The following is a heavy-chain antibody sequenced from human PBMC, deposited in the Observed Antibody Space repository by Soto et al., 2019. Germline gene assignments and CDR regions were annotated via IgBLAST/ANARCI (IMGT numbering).Heavy chain of an antibody. Sequence: PGGSLRLSCAASGFTFDDYTMHWVRQAPGKGLEWVSLISWDGGSTYYADSVKGRFTISRDNSKNSLYLQMNSLRTEDTALYYCARMVRGDYYYYYGMDVWGQGTTVTV. J-gene: IGHJ6*01. CDR1: GFTFDDYT. CDR3: ARMVRGDYYYYYGMDV. V-gene: IGHV3-43*01. CDR2: ISWDGGST. D-gene: IGHD3-10*01.